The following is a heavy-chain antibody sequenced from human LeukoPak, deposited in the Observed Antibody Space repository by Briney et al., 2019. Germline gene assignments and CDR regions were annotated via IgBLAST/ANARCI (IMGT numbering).Heavy chain of an antibody. D-gene: IGHD3-10*01. Sequence: SETLSLTCAVYGGSFSGYYWSWIRQPPGKGLEWIREINHSGSTNYNPSLKSRVTISVDTSKNQFSLKLSSVTAADTAVYYCARGLRLPMVRGTFDYWGQGTLVTVSS. CDR3: ARGLRLPMVRGTFDY. J-gene: IGHJ4*02. V-gene: IGHV4-34*01. CDR1: GGSFSGYY. CDR2: INHSGST.